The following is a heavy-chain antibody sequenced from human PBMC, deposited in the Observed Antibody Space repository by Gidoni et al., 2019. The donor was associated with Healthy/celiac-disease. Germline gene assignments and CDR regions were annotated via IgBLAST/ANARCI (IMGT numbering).Heavy chain of an antibody. CDR2: IYYSGST. J-gene: IGHJ4*02. D-gene: IGHD4-4*01. CDR3: ARWDYSNYEDRGLDY. V-gene: IGHV4-39*01. Sequence: QLQLQESGPGLVKPSETLSLTCTVSGGSISSSSYYWGWIRQPPGKGLEWIGSIYYSGSTYYNPSLKSRVTISVDTSKNQFSLKLSSVTAADTAVYYCARWDYSNYEDRGLDYWGQGTLVTVSS. CDR1: GGSISSSSYY.